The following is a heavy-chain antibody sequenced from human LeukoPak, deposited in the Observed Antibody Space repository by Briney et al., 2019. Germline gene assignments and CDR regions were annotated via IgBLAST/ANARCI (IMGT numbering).Heavy chain of an antibody. CDR2: IYRSGST. J-gene: IGHJ4*02. Sequence: KPSETLSLSCTVSGYSIISGYDGGWIWQPPGKGLDCIGCIYRSGSTYYNPSLNSRVTISVDTPKNQVSLKLSSVTASDTAVYYCATYGSGSSAIDYWGQGTLVTVSS. CDR1: GYSIISGYD. CDR3: ATYGSGSSAIDY. V-gene: IGHV4-38-2*02. D-gene: IGHD3-10*01.